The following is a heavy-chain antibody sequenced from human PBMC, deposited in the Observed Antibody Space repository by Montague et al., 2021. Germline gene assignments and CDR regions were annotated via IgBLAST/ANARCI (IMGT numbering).Heavy chain of an antibody. CDR1: GGSISSGGYY. D-gene: IGHD1-26*01. CDR3: ARTEVGATFDY. V-gene: IGHV4-31*03. CDR2: IYYSGST. Sequence: TLSLTCTVSGGSISSGGYYWSWIRQHPGKGLEWIGYIYYSGSTYYNPSLKSRVTISVDTSKSQFPLKLSSVTAADTAVYYCARTEVGATFDYWGQGTLVTVSS. J-gene: IGHJ4*02.